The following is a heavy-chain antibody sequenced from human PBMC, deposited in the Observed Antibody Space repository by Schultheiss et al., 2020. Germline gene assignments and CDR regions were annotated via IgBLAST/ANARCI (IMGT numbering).Heavy chain of an antibody. Sequence: SETLSLTCTVSRGSVISTDYYWSWIRQHPGKDLEWIGYIYYSGSTYYNPSLKSRVTISVDTSKNQFSLKLSSVTAADTAVYYCARARSGLGLNWFDPWGQGTLVTVSS. CDR2: IYYSGST. J-gene: IGHJ5*02. D-gene: IGHD3-16*01. CDR1: RGSVISTDYY. CDR3: ARARSGLGLNWFDP. V-gene: IGHV4-31*03.